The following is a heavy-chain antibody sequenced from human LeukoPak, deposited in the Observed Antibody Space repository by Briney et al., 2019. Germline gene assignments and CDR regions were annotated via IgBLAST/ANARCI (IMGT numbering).Heavy chain of an antibody. CDR1: GYSFTSYW. Sequence: GESLKISCKGSGYSFTSYWIGWVRQMPGKGLEWMGIIYPRDSDTRYSPSFQGQVTISADKSISTAYLQWSSLKASDTAMYYCARHYYDYVWGSYGIDYWGQGTLVTVSS. CDR2: IYPRDSDT. V-gene: IGHV5-51*01. D-gene: IGHD3-16*01. CDR3: ARHYYDYVWGSYGIDY. J-gene: IGHJ4*02.